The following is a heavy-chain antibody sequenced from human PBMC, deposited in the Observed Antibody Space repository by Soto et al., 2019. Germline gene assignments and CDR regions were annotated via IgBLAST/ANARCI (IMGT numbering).Heavy chain of an antibody. J-gene: IGHJ4*02. D-gene: IGHD6-25*01. V-gene: IGHV3-53*01. CDR3: GPQRGGGGY. CDR2: IYSGGYT. CDR1: GFTVSNNY. Sequence: EVQLVESGGGLIQPGGSLRLSCAVSGFTVSNNYMSWVRQAPGKGLEGVSVIYSGGYTAYGDSVKGRFTISRDNSNNTLFLHMNSLRADAPAFFYWGPQRGGGGYWGQGTLVTVSS.